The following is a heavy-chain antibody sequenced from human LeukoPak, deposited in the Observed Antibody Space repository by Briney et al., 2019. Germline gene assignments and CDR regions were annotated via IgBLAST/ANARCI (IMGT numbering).Heavy chain of an antibody. Sequence: PGGSLRLSCAASGFTVSNNYLSWVRQARGKGLEWVSFIYDVGTTVYADSVKGRFTISRDSSKNTLYLQMDSLRVDDTAIYYCARWLCNGASCYYDYWGQGTLVTVSS. CDR2: IYDVGTT. J-gene: IGHJ4*02. CDR3: ARWLCNGASCYYDY. CDR1: GFTVSNNY. V-gene: IGHV3-53*01. D-gene: IGHD3-22*01.